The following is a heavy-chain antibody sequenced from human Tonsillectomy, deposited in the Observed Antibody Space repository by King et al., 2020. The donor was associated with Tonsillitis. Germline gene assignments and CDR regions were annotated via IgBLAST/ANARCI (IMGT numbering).Heavy chain of an antibody. CDR2: MYYSGST. V-gene: IGHV4-59*01. CDR1: DSSITNYY. Sequence: QLQESGPGLVKPSETLSLTCSVSDSSITNYYWSWIRQPPGRGLEWIGSMYYSGSTNYNPSLKSRVTMSLDTSKKQLSLKLSSVTASDTAVYYCTRALITVVRGARTQYYYYGMDVWGQGTTVTVSS. D-gene: IGHD3-10*01. CDR3: TRALITVVRGARTQYYYYGMDV. J-gene: IGHJ6*02.